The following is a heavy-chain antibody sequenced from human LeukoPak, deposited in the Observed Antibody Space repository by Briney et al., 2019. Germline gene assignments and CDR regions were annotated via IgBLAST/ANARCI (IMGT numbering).Heavy chain of an antibody. CDR3: ARRGPVDYYFDY. V-gene: IGHV1-18*01. D-gene: IGHD3/OR15-3a*01. CDR1: GYSFFSYG. Sequence: ASVKVSCKASGYSFFSYGITWVRQAPGQRLEWMGWISAYNGNTNYLQKFQGRVTMTTDTSTSTAYMALRSLRSDDTAVYYCARRGPVDYYFDYWGQGTLVTVSS. J-gene: IGHJ4*02. CDR2: ISAYNGNT.